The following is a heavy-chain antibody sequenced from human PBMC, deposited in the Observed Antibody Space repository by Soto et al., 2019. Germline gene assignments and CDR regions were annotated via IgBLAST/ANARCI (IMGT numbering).Heavy chain of an antibody. Sequence: PGGSLRLSCAASGFTFSSYAMHWVRQAPGKGLEWVAVISYDGGNKYYADSVKGRFTISRDNSKNTLYLQMNSLRAEDTAVYYCAREGDGDTAMALDYWGQGTLVTVSS. V-gene: IGHV3-30-3*01. CDR1: GFTFSSYA. CDR3: AREGDGDTAMALDY. D-gene: IGHD5-18*01. CDR2: ISYDGGNK. J-gene: IGHJ4*02.